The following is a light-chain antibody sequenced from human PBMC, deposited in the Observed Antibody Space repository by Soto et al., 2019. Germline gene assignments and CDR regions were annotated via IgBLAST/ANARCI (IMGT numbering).Light chain of an antibody. Sequence: EIVLTQSPGTLSLSPXERATLSCRASQSVSSNYLAWYQQIPGQAPRLLIYGVSSRAAGIPDRFSGSGSGTDFTLTINRLEPEDFAVYYCQQYHNTPITFGQGTRLEIK. J-gene: IGKJ5*01. CDR2: GVS. CDR3: QQYHNTPIT. CDR1: QSVSSNY. V-gene: IGKV3-20*01.